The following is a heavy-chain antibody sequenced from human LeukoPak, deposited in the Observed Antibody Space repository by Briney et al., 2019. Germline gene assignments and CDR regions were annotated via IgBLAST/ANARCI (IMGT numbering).Heavy chain of an antibody. CDR1: GGSISSGNW. J-gene: IGHJ3*02. D-gene: IGHD3-9*01. V-gene: IGHV4-4*02. CDR2: IYHSGST. CDR3: ARESPDILTGYYAFDI. Sequence: SETLSLTCAVSGGSISSGNWWSWVRQPPGKGLEWIGEIYHSGSTNYNPSLKSRVTISVDKSKNQFSLKLSSVTAADTAVYYCARESPDILTGYYAFDIWGQGTMVTVSS.